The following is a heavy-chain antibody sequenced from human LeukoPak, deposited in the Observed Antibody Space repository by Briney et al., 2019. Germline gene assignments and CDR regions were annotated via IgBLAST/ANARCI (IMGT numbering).Heavy chain of an antibody. J-gene: IGHJ6*02. Sequence: SVKVSCKASGDTFSSYAITWVRQAPGQGLEWKGGIIALFGTTNYAQNFQGRVKLTAGESTMTAYIDLSSLRSGVTTVYYGARAVISAIYNGYYYYAMDAWGHGTTVTVSS. CDR2: IIALFGTT. D-gene: IGHD4-23*01. CDR3: ARAVISAIYNGYYYYAMDA. CDR1: GDTFSSYA. V-gene: IGHV1-69*13.